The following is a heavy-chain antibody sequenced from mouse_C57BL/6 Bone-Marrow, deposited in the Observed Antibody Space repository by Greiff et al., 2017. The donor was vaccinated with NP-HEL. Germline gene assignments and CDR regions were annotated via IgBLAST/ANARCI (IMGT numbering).Heavy chain of an antibody. D-gene: IGHD3-2*02. CDR2: IHPNSGST. V-gene: IGHV1-64*01. Sequence: VKLQQPGAELVKPGASVKLSCKASGYTFTSYWMHWVKQRPGQGLEWIGMIHPNSGSTNYNEKFKSKATLTVDKSSSTAYMQLSSLTSEDSAVYYCARRPLRRIAYWGQGTLVTVSA. J-gene: IGHJ3*01. CDR3: ARRPLRRIAY. CDR1: GYTFTSYW.